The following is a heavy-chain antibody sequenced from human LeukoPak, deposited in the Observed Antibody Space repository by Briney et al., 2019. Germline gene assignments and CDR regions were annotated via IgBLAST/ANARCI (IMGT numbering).Heavy chain of an antibody. Sequence: GGSLRLSCAASGFTFSSYAMCWVRQAPGKGLEWVSAISGSGGSTYYADSVKGRFTISRDNSKNTLYLQMNSLRAEDTAVYYCAKRGSCYYYMDVWGKGTTVTVSS. V-gene: IGHV3-23*01. J-gene: IGHJ6*03. CDR3: AKRGSCYYYMDV. CDR2: ISGSGGST. D-gene: IGHD1-26*01. CDR1: GFTFSSYA.